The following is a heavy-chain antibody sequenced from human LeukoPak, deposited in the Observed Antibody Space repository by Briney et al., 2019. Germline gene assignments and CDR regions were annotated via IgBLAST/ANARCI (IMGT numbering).Heavy chain of an antibody. V-gene: IGHV3-23*01. D-gene: IGHD3-10*01. CDR2: IGDTGAAT. CDR3: AKPYYYGVGGSVDY. CDR1: GFTFSGYA. J-gene: IGHJ4*02. Sequence: GGSLRLSCAASGFTFSGYAMSWVRQAPGKGLEWVSAIGDTGAATYYADSVKGRFTISGDNSKDTLYLQMNSLRAEGTAVYYCAKPYYYGVGGSVDYWGQGTLVTVSS.